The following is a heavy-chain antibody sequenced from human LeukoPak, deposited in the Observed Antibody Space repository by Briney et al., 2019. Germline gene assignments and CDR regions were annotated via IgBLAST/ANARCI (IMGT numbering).Heavy chain of an antibody. CDR2: IYYSGST. D-gene: IGHD3-16*01. J-gene: IGHJ5*02. V-gene: IGHV4-59*01. CDR1: GGSISSYY. CDR3: ASLGTSTYNWFDP. Sequence: SETLSLTCTVSGGSISSYYWSWIRQPPGKGLEWIGYIYYSGSTNYNPSLKSRVTVSVDTSKNQFSLKLSSVTAADTAVYYCASLGTSTYNWFDPWGQGTLVTASS.